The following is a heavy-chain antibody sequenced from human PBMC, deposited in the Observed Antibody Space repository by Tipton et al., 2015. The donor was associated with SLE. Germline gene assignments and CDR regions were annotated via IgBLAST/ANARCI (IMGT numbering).Heavy chain of an antibody. V-gene: IGHV3-21*01. J-gene: IGHJ4*02. CDR1: GFTFSSYS. CDR2: ISSSSSYI. Sequence: GSLRHSCAASGFTFSSYSMNWVRQAPGKGLEWVSSISSSSSYIYYADSVKGRFTISRDNAKNSLYLQMNSLRAEETAVYYCARGGSYYDSSGYYNWGQGTLVTVSS. D-gene: IGHD3-22*01. CDR3: ARGGSYYDSSGYYN.